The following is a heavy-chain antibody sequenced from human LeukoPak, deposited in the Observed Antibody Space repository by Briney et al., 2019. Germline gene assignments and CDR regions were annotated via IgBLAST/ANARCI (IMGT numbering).Heavy chain of an antibody. D-gene: IGHD5-18*01. CDR2: TNAGNGNT. J-gene: IGHJ5*02. V-gene: IGHV1-3*01. CDR3: ARDGDVDTAMVTNWFDP. CDR1: GYTFTSYA. Sequence: ASVTLSCKPSGYTFTSYARHWVRHAPGQRLGWMGWTNAGNGNTKYSQKFQGRVTITRDTSASTAYMELSSLRSGDTAVYYCARDGDVDTAMVTNWFDPWGQGTLVTVSS.